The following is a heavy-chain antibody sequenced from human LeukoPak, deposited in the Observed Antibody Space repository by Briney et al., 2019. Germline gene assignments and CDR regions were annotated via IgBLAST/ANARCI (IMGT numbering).Heavy chain of an antibody. CDR3: ARVGDGNFDY. Sequence: PSETLSLTCSISGDSISSYYWSWIRQPPGKTMEWIGYIYYSGNTNYNPSLKSRVTISIDTSKNQFSLKLSSVTAADTAVYYCARVGDGNFDYWGQGTLVTVSS. CDR1: GDSISSYY. D-gene: IGHD3-16*01. CDR2: IYYSGNT. J-gene: IGHJ4*02. V-gene: IGHV4-59*08.